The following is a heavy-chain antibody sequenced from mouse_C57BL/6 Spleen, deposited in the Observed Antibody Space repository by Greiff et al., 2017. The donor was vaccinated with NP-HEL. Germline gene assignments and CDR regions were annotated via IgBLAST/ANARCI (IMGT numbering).Heavy chain of an antibody. CDR1: GYTFTSYW. D-gene: IGHD1-1*01. CDR3: ARESGSSYFDY. CDR2: IYPGSGST. V-gene: IGHV1-55*01. Sequence: VQLQESGAELVKPGASVKMSCKASGYTFTSYWITWVKQRPGQGLEWIGDIYPGSGSTNYNEKFKSKATLTVDTSSSTAYMQLNSLTSEDSAVYYCARESGSSYFDYWGQGTTLTVSS. J-gene: IGHJ2*01.